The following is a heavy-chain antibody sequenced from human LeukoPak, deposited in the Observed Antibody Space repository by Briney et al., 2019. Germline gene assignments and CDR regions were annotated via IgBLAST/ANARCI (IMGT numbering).Heavy chain of an antibody. D-gene: IGHD3-16*02. CDR1: GFTFSSYW. CDR3: ARDRDYVWGSYRSLDAFDI. Sequence: PGGSLRLSCAASGFTFSSYWMSWVRRAPGKGLEWVANIKQDGSEKYYVDSVKGRFTISRDNAKNSLYLQMNSLRAEDTAVYYCARDRDYVWGSYRSLDAFDIWGQGTMVTVSS. J-gene: IGHJ3*02. CDR2: IKQDGSEK. V-gene: IGHV3-7*01.